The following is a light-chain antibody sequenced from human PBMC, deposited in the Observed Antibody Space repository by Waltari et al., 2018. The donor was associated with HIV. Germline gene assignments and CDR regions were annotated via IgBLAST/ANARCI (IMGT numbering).Light chain of an antibody. CDR1: SSDVGAYIL. Sequence: QSALTQSASVSGSPGQSITISCTGTSSDVGAYILVSWYQQHPNEVPKLLIYEVTKRPSGASTRFAGSKSGNTASLTISGLQAEDDADYYCCSYAGSGLVFGGGTKLTVL. V-gene: IGLV2-23*02. J-gene: IGLJ3*02. CDR3: CSYAGSGLV. CDR2: EVT.